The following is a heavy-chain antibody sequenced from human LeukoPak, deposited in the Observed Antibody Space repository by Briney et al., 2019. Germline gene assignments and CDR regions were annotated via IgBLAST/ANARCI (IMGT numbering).Heavy chain of an antibody. J-gene: IGHJ6*02. CDR3: ARDVAVADTYGMDV. CDR1: GFTFSSYS. Sequence: PGGSLRLSCAASGFTFSSYSMNWVRQAPGKGLEWVSSISSSSSYIYYADSVKGRFTISRDNAKNSLYLQMNSLRAEDTAVYYCARDVAVADTYGMDVWGQGTTVTVSS. V-gene: IGHV3-21*01. CDR2: ISSSSSYI. D-gene: IGHD6-19*01.